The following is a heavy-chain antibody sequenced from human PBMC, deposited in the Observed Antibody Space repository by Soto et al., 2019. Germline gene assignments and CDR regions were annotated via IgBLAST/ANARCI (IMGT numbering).Heavy chain of an antibody. J-gene: IGHJ5*02. V-gene: IGHV3-21*01. CDR1: GFSLSTYS. CDR2: ISSSSSHI. D-gene: IGHD4-17*01. CDR3: ARDASGTMTMVTTRPHL. Sequence: GAQRVFSQAPGFSLSTYSRNRVRQARGKGLEWVSSISSSSSHIYYADSVKGRFTISRDNAKNSLSLQMNSLRAEDTAVYYCARDASGTMTMVTTRPHLWGHGTLVTVHS.